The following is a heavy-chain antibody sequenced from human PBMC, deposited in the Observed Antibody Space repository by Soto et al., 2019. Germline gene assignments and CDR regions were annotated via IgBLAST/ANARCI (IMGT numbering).Heavy chain of an antibody. D-gene: IGHD3-9*01. Sequence: EVQLVESGGGLVQPGGSLRLSCAASGFTFSSYSMNWVRQAPGKGLEWVSYISSSSSTIYYADSVKGRFTISRDNAKNPLYLQMNSLRDEDTAVYYCAREGYDILTSPEYYYYGMDVWGQGTTVTVSS. J-gene: IGHJ6*02. V-gene: IGHV3-48*02. CDR1: GFTFSSYS. CDR3: AREGYDILTSPEYYYYGMDV. CDR2: ISSSSSTI.